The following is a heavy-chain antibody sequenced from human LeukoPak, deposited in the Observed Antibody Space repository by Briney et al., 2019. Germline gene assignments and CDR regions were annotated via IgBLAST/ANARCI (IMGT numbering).Heavy chain of an antibody. V-gene: IGHV3-23*01. CDR3: AKGRSRGDSSGWYFRRGVY. J-gene: IGHJ4*02. Sequence: GGSLRLSCAASGFTFSSYGMSWVRQAPGKGLEWVSAISGSGVGTYYADSVKGRFTISRDNSKNTLYLQMNSLRAEDTAVYYCAKGRSRGDSSGWYFRRGVYWGQGTLVTVSS. CDR1: GFTFSSYG. D-gene: IGHD6-19*01. CDR2: ISGSGVGT.